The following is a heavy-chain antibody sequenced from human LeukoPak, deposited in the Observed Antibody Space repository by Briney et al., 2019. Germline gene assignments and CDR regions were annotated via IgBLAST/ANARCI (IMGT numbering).Heavy chain of an antibody. D-gene: IGHD2-21*02. CDR2: ISYDGSNK. CDR3: AKEHCGGDCYYYYGMDV. CDR1: GFTFSGYG. J-gene: IGHJ6*02. Sequence: PGGSLRLSCAASGFTFSGYGMHWVRQAPGKGLEWVAVISYDGSNKYYADSVKGRFTISRDNSKNTLYLQMNSLRAEDTAVYYCAKEHCGGDCYYYYGMDVWGQGTTVTVSS. V-gene: IGHV3-30*18.